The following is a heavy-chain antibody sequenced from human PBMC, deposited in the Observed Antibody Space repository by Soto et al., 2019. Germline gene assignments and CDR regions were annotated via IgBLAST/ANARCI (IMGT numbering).Heavy chain of an antibody. CDR3: AIGDRGAFDL. J-gene: IGHJ3*01. CDR1: GFTFDYYW. CDR2: IDRDGTST. Sequence: EVQLVEFGGGLVQPGESPRLSCAASGFTFDYYWMHWVRQAPGKGLVWVSRIDRDGTSTTYGVSVKGRFTISRDNAKNTVSLQRNSLRADDTAVYYCAIGDRGAFDLWGQGTVVTVSS. V-gene: IGHV3-74*01. D-gene: IGHD1-26*01.